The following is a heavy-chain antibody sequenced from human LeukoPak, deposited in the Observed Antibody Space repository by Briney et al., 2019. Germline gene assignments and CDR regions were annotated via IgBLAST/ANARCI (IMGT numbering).Heavy chain of an antibody. CDR1: GFTFSSYS. D-gene: IGHD2-2*01. CDR2: ISSSSSYI. J-gene: IGHJ5*02. Sequence: PGGSLRLSCAASGFTFSSYSMNWVRQAPGKGLEWVSSISSSSSYIYYADSVKGRFTISRDNAKNSLYLQKNSLRAEDTAVYYCARGGYCSSTSCYFWFDPWGQGTLVTVSS. CDR3: ARGGYCSSTSCYFWFDP. V-gene: IGHV3-21*01.